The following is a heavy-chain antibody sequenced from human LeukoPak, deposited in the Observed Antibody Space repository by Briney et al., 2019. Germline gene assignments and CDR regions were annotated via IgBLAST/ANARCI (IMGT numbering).Heavy chain of an antibody. Sequence: SETLSLTCTVSGGSISSGGYYWSWIRQHPGKGLEWIGYIYYSGSTNYNPSLKSRVTISVDTSKNPFSLKLSSVTAADTAVYYCARAPLYYYDSSGYYPYYYGMDVWGQGTTVTVSS. CDR3: ARAPLYYYDSSGYYPYYYGMDV. J-gene: IGHJ6*02. CDR2: IYYSGST. V-gene: IGHV4-61*08. CDR1: GGSISSGGYY. D-gene: IGHD3-22*01.